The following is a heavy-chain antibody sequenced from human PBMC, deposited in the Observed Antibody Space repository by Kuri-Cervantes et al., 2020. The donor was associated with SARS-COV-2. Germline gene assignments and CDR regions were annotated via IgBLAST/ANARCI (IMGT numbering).Heavy chain of an antibody. CDR3: ARGAIAAAAFDY. V-gene: IGHV4-34*01. J-gene: IGHJ4*02. D-gene: IGHD6-13*01. Sequence: ESLKISCAVYGGSFSGYYWGWIRQPPGKGLEWIGSIYYSGSTYYNPSLKSRVTISVDTSKNQFSLKLSSVTAADTAVYYCARGAIAAAAFDYWGQGTLVTVSS. CDR2: IYYSGST. CDR1: GGSFSGYY.